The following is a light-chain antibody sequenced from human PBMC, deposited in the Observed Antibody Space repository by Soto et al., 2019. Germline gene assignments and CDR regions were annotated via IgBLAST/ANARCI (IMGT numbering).Light chain of an antibody. CDR1: QSVSSY. Sequence: EIVMTQSPSTLSVSPGERANLSCRDSQSVSSYLAWYQQKPGQAPRLLIYGASTRATGIPARFSGSGSGTAVTLTISSLQSEDFAVYYCQQYTNWPPWTFGQGTKVEIK. J-gene: IGKJ1*01. CDR3: QQYTNWPPWT. V-gene: IGKV3-15*01. CDR2: GAS.